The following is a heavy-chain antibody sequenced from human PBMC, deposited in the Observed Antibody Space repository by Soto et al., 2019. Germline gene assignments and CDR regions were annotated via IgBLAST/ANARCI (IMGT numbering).Heavy chain of an antibody. CDR2: ISSSTSDI. Sequence: EVQLVESGGGLVKPGGSLRLSCAASGFTFSSYSMNWVRQAPGKGLEWVSSISSSTSDIHYADSVKGRFTISRDNAKNSLYLQMNSLRAEDTAVYYCARVRYSSGWGPFGYWGQGTLVTVSS. CDR3: ARVRYSSGWGPFGY. CDR1: GFTFSSYS. D-gene: IGHD6-19*01. J-gene: IGHJ4*02. V-gene: IGHV3-21*01.